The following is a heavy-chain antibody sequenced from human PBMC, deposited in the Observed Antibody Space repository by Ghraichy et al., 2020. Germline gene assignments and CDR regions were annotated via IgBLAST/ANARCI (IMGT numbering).Heavy chain of an antibody. CDR2: IYYSGST. CDR1: GASVSSYY. V-gene: IGHV4-59*02. CDR3: ARQVAGPRTGHRYYNYGIDA. Sequence: SETLSLTCTVSGASVSSYYWSWIRQSPGKGLEWVGHIYYSGSTSYNPSLNSRVTISLDTSKNQFSLKLNSVSAADTAVYYCARQVAGPRTGHRYYNYGIDAWGQGTTVTVSS. J-gene: IGHJ6*02. D-gene: IGHD6-19*01.